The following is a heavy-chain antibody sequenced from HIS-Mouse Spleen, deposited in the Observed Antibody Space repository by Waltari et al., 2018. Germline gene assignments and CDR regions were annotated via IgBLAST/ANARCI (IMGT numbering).Heavy chain of an antibody. V-gene: IGHV3-66*01. Sequence: EVQLVESGGGLVQPGGSLRLSCAASGFTVSSNYMSWVRQAPGKGMEWDSVISSGGSTYYEDSVKGRFTISRDNSKNTLYLQMNSLRAEDTAVYYCARDIKAAACWGQGTLVTVSS. J-gene: IGHJ4*02. CDR3: ARDIKAAAC. CDR2: ISSGGST. D-gene: IGHD6-13*01. CDR1: GFTVSSNY.